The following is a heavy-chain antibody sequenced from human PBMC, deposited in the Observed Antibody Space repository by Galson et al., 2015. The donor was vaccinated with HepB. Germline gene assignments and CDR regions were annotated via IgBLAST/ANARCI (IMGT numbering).Heavy chain of an antibody. CDR3: TTGITMVRGVITYYYYGMDV. Sequence: SLRLSCAASGFTFSNAWMSWVRQAPGKGLEWVGRIKSKTDGGTTDYAAPVKGRFTISRDDSKNTLYLQMNSLKTEDTAVYYCTTGITMVRGVITYYYYGMDVWGQGTTVTVSS. J-gene: IGHJ6*02. V-gene: IGHV3-15*01. CDR2: IKSKTDGGTT. D-gene: IGHD3-10*01. CDR1: GFTFSNAW.